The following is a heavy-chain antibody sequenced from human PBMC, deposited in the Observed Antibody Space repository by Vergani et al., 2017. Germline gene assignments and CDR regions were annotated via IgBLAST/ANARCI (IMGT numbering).Heavy chain of an antibody. D-gene: IGHD6-13*01. CDR3: ATDPGDSVSWYPTYYYYYYMDV. CDR1: GFTFSSYG. CDR2: IWYDGSNK. J-gene: IGHJ6*03. Sequence: QVQLVESGGGVVQPGRSLRLSCAASGFTFSSYGMHWVRQAPGKGLEWVAVIWYDGSNKYYADSVKGRFTISRDNSKNTLYLQMNSLRAEDTAVYYCATDPGDSVSWYPTYYYYYYMDVWDKGTTVTVSS. V-gene: IGHV3-33*01.